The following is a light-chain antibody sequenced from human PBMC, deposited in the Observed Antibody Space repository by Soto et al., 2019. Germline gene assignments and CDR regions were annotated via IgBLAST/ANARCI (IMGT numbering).Light chain of an antibody. CDR2: EVS. CDR3: STFTRGSTLVV. J-gene: IGLJ2*01. CDR1: SSDVGTFGL. Sequence: QSVLTQPASVSGSPGQSITISCTGTSSDVGTFGLVSWFHQYTGSAPKPILFEVSRRPLGVSNRFSGSKSGNTASLTISGLQTEDDGHYYCSTFTRGSTLVVFGGCTQLTV. V-gene: IGLV2-23*02.